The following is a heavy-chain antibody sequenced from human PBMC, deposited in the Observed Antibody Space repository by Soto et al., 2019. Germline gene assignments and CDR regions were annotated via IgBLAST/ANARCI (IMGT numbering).Heavy chain of an antibody. V-gene: IGHV4-59*01. CDR2: VFSSGTT. J-gene: IGHJ4*02. D-gene: IGHD3-10*01. CDR1: GGSISDYY. CDR3: ARGFRWFGPFDY. Sequence: QVQLQESGPGLVKPSETLSLTCTVSGGSISDYYWTWIRQPPGKGLEWIGYVFSSGTTNYNSSLESRVTISVDTSKNQFSLRLSSVTAADTALYYCARGFRWFGPFDYWGQGTLVTVSS.